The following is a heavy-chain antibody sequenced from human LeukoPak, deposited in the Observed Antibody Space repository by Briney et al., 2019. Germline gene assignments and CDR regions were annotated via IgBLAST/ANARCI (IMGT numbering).Heavy chain of an antibody. Sequence: SVTVSCKASGGTFSSYAISWVRQAPGQGLEWMGGIIPIFGTANYAQKFQGRVTITADESTSTAYMELSSLRSEDTAVYYCARGGAGDDSSGYYPSAEYFQHWGQGTLVTVSS. CDR1: GGTFSSYA. CDR3: ARGGAGDDSSGYYPSAEYFQH. D-gene: IGHD3-22*01. CDR2: IIPIFGTA. J-gene: IGHJ1*01. V-gene: IGHV1-69*13.